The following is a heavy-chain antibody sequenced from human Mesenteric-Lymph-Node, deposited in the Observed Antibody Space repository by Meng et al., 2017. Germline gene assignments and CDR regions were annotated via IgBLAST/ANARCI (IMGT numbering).Heavy chain of an antibody. J-gene: IGHJ4*02. CDR1: GFTFSSYS. V-gene: IGHV4-38-2*02. Sequence: GSLRLSCAASGFTFSSYSMNWIRQPPGKGLEWIGSIYHSGSTYYNPSLKSRVTISVDTSKNQFSLKLSSVTAADTAVYYCARDEGTGTFDYWGQGTLVTVSS. D-gene: IGHD3-10*01. CDR3: ARDEGTGTFDY. CDR2: IYHSGST.